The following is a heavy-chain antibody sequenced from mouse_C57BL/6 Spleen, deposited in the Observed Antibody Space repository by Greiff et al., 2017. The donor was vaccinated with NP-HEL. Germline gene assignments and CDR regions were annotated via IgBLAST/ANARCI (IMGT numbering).Heavy chain of an antibody. J-gene: IGHJ2*01. CDR1: GFTFTDYY. CDR2: IRNKANGYTT. Sequence: EVKLVESGGGLVQPGGSLSLSCAASGFTFTDYYMSWVRQPPGKALEWLGFIRNKANGYTTEYSASVKGRFTISSDNSQSILYLQMNPLSTEDSATYYSVSHRTVDFVYGGQDATLSVSS. CDR3: VSHRTVDFVY. V-gene: IGHV7-3*01. D-gene: IGHD4-1*01.